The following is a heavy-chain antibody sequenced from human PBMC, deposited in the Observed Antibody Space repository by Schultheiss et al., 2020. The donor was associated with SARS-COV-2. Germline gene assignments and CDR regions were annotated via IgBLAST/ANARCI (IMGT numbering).Heavy chain of an antibody. D-gene: IGHD6-13*01. CDR1: GFTVSSNY. J-gene: IGHJ6*02. CDR2: ISSSSSYI. CDR3: AKEVIAAAGGDYYYYGMDV. V-gene: IGHV3-21*04. Sequence: GGSLRLSCAASGFTVSSNYMSWVRQAPGKGLEWVSSISSSSSYIYYADSVKGRFTISRDNSKNTLYLQMNSLRAEDTALYYCAKEVIAAAGGDYYYYGMDVWGQGTTVTVSS.